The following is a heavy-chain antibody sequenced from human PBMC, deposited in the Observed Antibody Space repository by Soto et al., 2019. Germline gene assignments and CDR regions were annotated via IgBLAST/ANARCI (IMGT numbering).Heavy chain of an antibody. V-gene: IGHV3-30*18. CDR2: ISYDGSNK. CDR1: GFTFSSYG. CDR3: AKIEDSYYYYGMDV. Sequence: GGSLRLSCAASGFTFSSYGMHWVRQAPGKGLEWVAVISYDGSNKYYADSVKGRFTISRDNSKNTLYLQMNSLRAEDTAVYYCAKIEDSYYYYGMDVWGQGTTVTVSS. J-gene: IGHJ6*02. D-gene: IGHD3-22*01.